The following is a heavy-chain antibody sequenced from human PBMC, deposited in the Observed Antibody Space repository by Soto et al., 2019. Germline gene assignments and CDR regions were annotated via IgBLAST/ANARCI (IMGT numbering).Heavy chain of an antibody. J-gene: IGHJ4*02. CDR1: GGSFSGYY. CDR3: ARRNSSGWYDYFDY. Sequence: ETLSLTCAVYGGSFSGYYWSWIRQPPGKGLEWIGEINHSGSTNYNPSLKSRVTISVDTSKNQFSLKLSSVTAADTAVYYCARRNSSGWYDYFDYWGQGTLVTVSS. V-gene: IGHV4-34*01. CDR2: INHSGST. D-gene: IGHD6-19*01.